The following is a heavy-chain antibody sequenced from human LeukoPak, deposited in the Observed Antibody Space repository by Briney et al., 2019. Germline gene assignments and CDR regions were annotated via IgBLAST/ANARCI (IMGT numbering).Heavy chain of an antibody. CDR2: ISHSGST. V-gene: IGHV4-4*02. Sequence: SGTLSLTCAVSGGSISSSRWSWVRQPPGKGLEWIGEISHSGSTNYNPSLKSRVTISVDKSKNLFSLNLSSVTAADTAVYYCARETVIRTSCYYFDCWGQGTLVTVSS. CDR1: GGSISSSR. D-gene: IGHD2-2*01. CDR3: ARETVIRTSCYYFDC. J-gene: IGHJ4*02.